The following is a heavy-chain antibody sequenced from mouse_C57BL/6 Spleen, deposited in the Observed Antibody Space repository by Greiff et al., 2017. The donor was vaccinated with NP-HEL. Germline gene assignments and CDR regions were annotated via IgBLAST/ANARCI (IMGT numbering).Heavy chain of an antibody. J-gene: IGHJ4*01. V-gene: IGHV1-64*01. CDR3: ARHSNYTYYAMDY. D-gene: IGHD2-5*01. CDR1: GYTFTSYW. CDR2: IHPNSGST. Sequence: VQLQQPGAELVKPGASVKLSCKASGYTFTSYWMHWVKQRPGQGLEWIGMIHPNSGSTNYNEKFKSKATLTVDKSSSTAYMQLSSLTSEDSAVYYCARHSNYTYYAMDYWGQGTSVTVSS.